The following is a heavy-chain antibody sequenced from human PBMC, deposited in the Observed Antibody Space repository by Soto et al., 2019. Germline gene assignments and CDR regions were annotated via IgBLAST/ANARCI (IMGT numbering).Heavy chain of an antibody. CDR2: INNSGST. CDR3: ARLDSYAPPYYYYYYGMDV. J-gene: IGHJ6*02. CDR1: GGSFSGYY. Sequence: PSETLSLTCAVYGGSFSGYYWSWIRQPPGKGKEWIGEINNSGSTNYNPSHKSRVTISLYTSKNQFSLKLSSVTSADTAVYYCARLDSYAPPYYYYYYGMDVWGQGTTVTVSS. V-gene: IGHV4-34*01. D-gene: IGHD5-18*01.